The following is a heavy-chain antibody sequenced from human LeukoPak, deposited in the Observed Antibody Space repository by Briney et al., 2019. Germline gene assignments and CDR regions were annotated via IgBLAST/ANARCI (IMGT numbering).Heavy chain of an antibody. CDR3: ALARSEYHYGMDV. J-gene: IGHJ6*02. Sequence: QTLSLTCAISGDSVSSISVAWNWIRQSPSRGLEWLGRTYYRSKWYYEYAVSVKGRININPDPSKNQFSLQLNSVTPEDTAVYYCALARSEYHYGMDVWGQGTTVTVSS. V-gene: IGHV6-1*01. CDR1: GDSVSSISVA. CDR2: TYYRSKWYY.